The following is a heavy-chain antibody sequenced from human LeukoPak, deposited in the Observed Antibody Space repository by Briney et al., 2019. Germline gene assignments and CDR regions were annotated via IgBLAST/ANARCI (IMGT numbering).Heavy chain of an antibody. V-gene: IGHV3-21*01. D-gene: IGHD3-22*01. CDR3: ARSTTMIVVVTSGHFDY. J-gene: IGHJ4*02. Sequence: PGGSLRLSCAASGFTFSSYSMNWVRQAPGRGLEWVSSISSSSSYIYYADSVKGRFTISRDNAKNSLYLQMNSLRAEDTAVYYCARSTTMIVVVTSGHFDYWGQGTLVTVSS. CDR1: GFTFSSYS. CDR2: ISSSSSYI.